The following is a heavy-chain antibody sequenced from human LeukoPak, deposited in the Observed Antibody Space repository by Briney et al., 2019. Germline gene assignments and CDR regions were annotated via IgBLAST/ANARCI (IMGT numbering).Heavy chain of an antibody. D-gene: IGHD4-23*01. CDR2: IWYDGSNK. V-gene: IGHV3-33*08. Sequence: GRSLRLSCAASGFTFSSYGMHWVRQAPGKGLEWVAVIWYDGSNKYYADSVKGRFTISRDNSKNTLYLQMNSLRAEDTAVYYCAREAYGGNSGSFDYWGQGTLVTVSS. J-gene: IGHJ4*02. CDR3: AREAYGGNSGSFDY. CDR1: GFTFSSYG.